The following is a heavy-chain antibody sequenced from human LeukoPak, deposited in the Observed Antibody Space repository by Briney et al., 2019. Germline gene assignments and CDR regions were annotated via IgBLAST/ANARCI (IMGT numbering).Heavy chain of an antibody. D-gene: IGHD2-15*01. CDR1: GYTFSVYY. CDR2: INPNTGDT. Sequence: ASVKVSCKASGYTFSVYYLHWVRQAPGQGLEWLGRINPNTGDTNYAHKFQGRVTLTRDTSIKTPYLELSRLTSDETAVHSCARGYCSDHHCANWLAPWGQGTLVTVSS. CDR3: ARGYCSDHHCANWLAP. V-gene: IGHV1-2*06. J-gene: IGHJ5*02.